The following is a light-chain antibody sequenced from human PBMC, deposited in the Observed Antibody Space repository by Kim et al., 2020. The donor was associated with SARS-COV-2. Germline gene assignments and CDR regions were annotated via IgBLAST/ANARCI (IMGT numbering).Light chain of an antibody. CDR1: QSVSSNY. Sequence: EIVLTQSPGTLSLSPGERATLSCRASQSVSSNYLAWYQQEPGQAPRLLIYGASRRATGIPDRFSGSWSETDFTLTISRLEPADFAVYYCQQYGSSRALTFGGGTKVDIK. CDR2: GAS. CDR3: QQYGSSRALT. J-gene: IGKJ4*01. V-gene: IGKV3-20*01.